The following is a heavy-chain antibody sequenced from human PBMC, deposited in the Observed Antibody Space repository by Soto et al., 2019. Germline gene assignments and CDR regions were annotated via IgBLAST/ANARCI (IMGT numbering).Heavy chain of an antibody. V-gene: IGHV1-69*13. CDR2: IIPIFGTA. J-gene: IGHJ4*02. CDR3: ARGPYDSSGYYSTRY. Sequence: RASVKVSCKASGGTFSSYAISWVRQAPGQGLEWMGGIIPIFGTANYAQKFQGRVTITADESTSTAYMELSSLRSEDTAVYYCARGPYDSSGYYSTRYWGQGTLVTVSS. CDR1: GGTFSSYA. D-gene: IGHD3-22*01.